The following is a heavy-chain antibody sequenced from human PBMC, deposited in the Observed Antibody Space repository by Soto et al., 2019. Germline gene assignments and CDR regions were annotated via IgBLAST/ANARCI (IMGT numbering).Heavy chain of an antibody. J-gene: IGHJ5*01. V-gene: IGHV1-2*02. D-gene: IGHD6-19*01. Sequence: ASVKVSCKASGYTFTGYYMHWVRQAPGQGLEWMGWINPNSGGTNYAQKFQGRVTMTRDTSISTAYMELSRLRSDDTAVYYCARAPHGGIGWYRSCIDSWGQGTLVTVS. CDR1: GYTFTGYY. CDR3: ARAPHGGIGWYRSCIDS. CDR2: INPNSGGT.